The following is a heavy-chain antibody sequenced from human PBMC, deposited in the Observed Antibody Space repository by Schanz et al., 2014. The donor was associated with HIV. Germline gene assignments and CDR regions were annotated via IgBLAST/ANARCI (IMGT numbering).Heavy chain of an antibody. CDR3: ARDLRGHFDY. D-gene: IGHD3-10*01. CDR2: LSGSGGDT. V-gene: IGHV3-23*01. J-gene: IGHJ4*02. CDR1: GFTFSSFA. Sequence: DVQLLESGGGLVQPGGSLRLSCAASGFTFSSFAMNWVRQAPGKGLEWVSALSGSGGDTYYADSVTGRFTISRDNSKNTLFLQMNSLRREDSALYFCARDLRGHFDYWSRGTLVAVSS.